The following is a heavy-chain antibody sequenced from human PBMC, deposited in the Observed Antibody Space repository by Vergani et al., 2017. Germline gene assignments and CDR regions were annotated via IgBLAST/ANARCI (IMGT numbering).Heavy chain of an antibody. CDR1: GFTFSSYG. V-gene: IGHV3-33*01. J-gene: IGHJ3*02. CDR3: ARDHPKSYYDFWSGYYTVDAFDI. D-gene: IGHD3-3*01. Sequence: QVQLVESGGGVVQPGRSLRLSCAASGFTFSSYGMHWVHQAPGKGLEWVAVIWYDGSEKYYVDSVKGRFTISRDNAKNSLYLQMNSLRAEETAVYYCARDHPKSYYDFWSGYYTVDAFDIWGQGTMVTVSS. CDR2: IWYDGSEK.